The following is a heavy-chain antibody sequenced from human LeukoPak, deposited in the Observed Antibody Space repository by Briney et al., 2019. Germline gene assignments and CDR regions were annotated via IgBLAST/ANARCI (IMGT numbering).Heavy chain of an antibody. D-gene: IGHD6-13*01. V-gene: IGHV1-2*02. CDR3: ARVRGNSCDY. Sequence: ASVTVSCKTSGFRLSDYYFHWGRQAPGQGLEWMGWIRGDTGDTDSPQKFQGRVTMTRDTSINTAYMELSRLTFDDTAMYFCARVRGNSCDYWGQGTLVTVSS. J-gene: IGHJ4*02. CDR2: IRGDTGDT. CDR1: GFRLSDYY.